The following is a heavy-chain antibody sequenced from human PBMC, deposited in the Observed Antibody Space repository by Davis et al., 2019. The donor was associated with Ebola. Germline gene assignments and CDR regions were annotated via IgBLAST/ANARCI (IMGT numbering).Heavy chain of an antibody. J-gene: IGHJ6*02. CDR3: ARGSSGWLYYYYGMDV. Sequence: AASVKVSCKASGYTFTSYAMHWVRQAPGQRLEWMGWINAGNGNTKYSQKFQGRVTITRDTSASTAYMELSSLRSEDTAVYYCARGSSGWLYYYYGMDVWGQGTTVTVSS. CDR2: INAGNGNT. CDR1: GYTFTSYA. D-gene: IGHD6-19*01. V-gene: IGHV1-3*01.